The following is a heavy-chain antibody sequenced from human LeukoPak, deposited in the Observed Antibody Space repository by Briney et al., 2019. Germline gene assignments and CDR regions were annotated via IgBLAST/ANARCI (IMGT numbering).Heavy chain of an antibody. D-gene: IGHD6-19*01. V-gene: IGHV3-23*01. J-gene: IGHJ3*02. CDR3: AKDVGDSSGWYLRSGFGAFDI. CDR2: ITGSGGNT. CDR1: GFTFSSYA. Sequence: PGGSLRLSCAASGFTFSSYAMSWVRQAPGKGLEWVSTITGSGGNTYYADSVKGRFTISRDNSKNTLYLQMNSLRAEDTAVYYCAKDVGDSSGWYLRSGFGAFDIWGQGTMVTVSS.